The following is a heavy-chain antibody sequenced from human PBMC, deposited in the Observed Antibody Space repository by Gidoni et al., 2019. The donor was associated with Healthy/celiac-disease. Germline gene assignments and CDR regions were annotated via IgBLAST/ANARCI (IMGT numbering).Heavy chain of an antibody. CDR3: ARELQYQYIPMDV. V-gene: IGHV1-46*03. D-gene: IGHD4-4*01. Sequence: QVQLVQSGAEAKKPGASVQVSCKASGYTFTSYYMPWVLQAHGQGLEWMGIINPSGGSTSYAQKFQGRVTMTRDTSTSTVYMELSSLRSEDTAVYYCARELQYQYIPMDVWGQGTTVTVSS. CDR1: GYTFTSYY. CDR2: INPSGGST. J-gene: IGHJ6*02.